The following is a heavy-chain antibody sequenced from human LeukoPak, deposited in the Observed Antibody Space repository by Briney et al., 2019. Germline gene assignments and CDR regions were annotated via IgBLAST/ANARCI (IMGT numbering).Heavy chain of an antibody. Sequence: GASVKVSCKASGYTFTSYAMHWVRQAPGQRLEWMGWINAGNGNTKYSQKFQGRVTMTRNTSISTAYMELSGLRSEDTAVYYCARGSPPETDIVVVVDALTVFDLWGRGTLVTVSS. J-gene: IGHJ2*01. V-gene: IGHV1-3*01. CDR1: GYTFTSYA. CDR3: ARGSPPETDIVVVVDALTVFDL. CDR2: INAGNGNT. D-gene: IGHD2-15*01.